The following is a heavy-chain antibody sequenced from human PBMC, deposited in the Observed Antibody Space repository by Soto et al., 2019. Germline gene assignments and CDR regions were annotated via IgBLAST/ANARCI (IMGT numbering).Heavy chain of an antibody. CDR3: ATTTWGSGYYPYFDH. J-gene: IGHJ4*02. CDR2: MYYSGST. V-gene: IGHV4-31*03. Sequence: QVQLQASGPGLVEPSQTLSLTCSFSGGSISSDVYFWSWILQQPGKGLEWIGYMYYSGSTYYNPSLESRVTISVDTSRNQFSLKLSSVTAADTAIYYCATTTWGSGYYPYFDHGGQGTLVTVSS. CDR1: GGSISSDVYF. D-gene: IGHD3-16*01.